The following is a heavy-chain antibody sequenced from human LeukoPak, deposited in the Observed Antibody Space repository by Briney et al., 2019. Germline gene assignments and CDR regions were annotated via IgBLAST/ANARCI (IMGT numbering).Heavy chain of an antibody. CDR3: ARDNQPPRYLIAVAGDDAFDI. V-gene: IGHV4-39*07. Sequence: PSETLSLTCTVSGGSISSSSYYWGWIRQPPGKGLEWIGSIYYSGSTYYNPSLKSRVTISVDTSKNQFSLKLSSVTAADTAVYYCARDNQPPRYLIAVAGDDAFDIWGQGTMVTVSS. CDR2: IYYSGST. J-gene: IGHJ3*02. D-gene: IGHD6-19*01. CDR1: GGSISSSSYY.